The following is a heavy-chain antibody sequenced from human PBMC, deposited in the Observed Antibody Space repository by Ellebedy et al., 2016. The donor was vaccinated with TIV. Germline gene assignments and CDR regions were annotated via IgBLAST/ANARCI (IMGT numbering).Heavy chain of an antibody. CDR1: GYTFTGYY. Sequence: ASVKVSXXASGYTFTGYYMHWVRQAPGQGLEWMGWINPSGGSTSYAQKFQGRVTMTRDTSTSTVYMELSSLRSEDTAVYYCARDQDYYDSSGYYYRTFDYWGQGTLVTVSS. V-gene: IGHV1-46*01. D-gene: IGHD3-22*01. CDR3: ARDQDYYDSSGYYYRTFDY. CDR2: INPSGGST. J-gene: IGHJ4*02.